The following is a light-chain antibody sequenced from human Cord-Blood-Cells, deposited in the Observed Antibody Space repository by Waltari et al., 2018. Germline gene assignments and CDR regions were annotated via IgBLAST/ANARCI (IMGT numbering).Light chain of an antibody. Sequence: QAALTQPRSVSGSPGQSVTISCTGTSSDVGGYNYVSWYQQQPGKAPKLMIYEVTERPSQVPDLCSSSKAGSAPSLTIPEFLGDGLASYHHRSYVGSYTWVFGAGAKQTAL. V-gene: IGLV2-11*01. CDR3: RSYVGSYTWV. CDR2: EVT. CDR1: SSDVGGYNY. J-gene: IGLJ3*02.